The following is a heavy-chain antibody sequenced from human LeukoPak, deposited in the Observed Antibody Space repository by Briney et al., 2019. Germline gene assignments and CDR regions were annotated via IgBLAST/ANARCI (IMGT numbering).Heavy chain of an antibody. CDR3: ARGGGDIPIDS. CDR1: GFTFSSYA. V-gene: IGHV3-64D*09. J-gene: IGHJ4*02. Sequence: GGSLRLSCSASGFTFSSYAMHWVRQAPGKGLEYVSAISSNGGSTYYADSVEGRFTISRDNSKNTLYLQMSSLRAEDTAVYYCARGGGDIPIDSWGQGTLVAVSS. CDR2: ISSNGGST. D-gene: IGHD2-21*02.